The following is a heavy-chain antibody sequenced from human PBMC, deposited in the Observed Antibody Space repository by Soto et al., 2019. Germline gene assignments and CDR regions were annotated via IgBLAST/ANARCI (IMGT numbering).Heavy chain of an antibody. D-gene: IGHD1-26*01. Sequence: PSETLSLTCTVSGGSISSGGYYWSWIRQHPGKGLEWIGYIYYSGSTYYNPSLKSRVTISVDTSKNQFSLKLSSVTAADTAVYYCARGIGGSYINYFDYWGQGTLVTVSS. CDR1: GGSISSGGYY. CDR3: ARGIGGSYINYFDY. J-gene: IGHJ4*02. V-gene: IGHV4-31*03. CDR2: IYYSGST.